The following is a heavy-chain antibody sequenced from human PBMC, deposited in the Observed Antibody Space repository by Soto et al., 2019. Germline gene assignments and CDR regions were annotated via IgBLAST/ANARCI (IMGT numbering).Heavy chain of an antibody. CDR1: GYTFTAYY. CDR3: ATTYYYDPSGYPDSDAFDI. Sequence: ASVKVSCKASGYTFTAYYLHWVRQAPGQGLGWMGWLNPNSGGTNSAQKFRGRVTMTRDTSISTAYMELSTLRSEDTVFYYCATTYYYDPSGYPDSDAFDIWGQGKMVTVSS. CDR2: LNPNSGGT. J-gene: IGHJ3*02. D-gene: IGHD3-22*01. V-gene: IGHV1-2*02.